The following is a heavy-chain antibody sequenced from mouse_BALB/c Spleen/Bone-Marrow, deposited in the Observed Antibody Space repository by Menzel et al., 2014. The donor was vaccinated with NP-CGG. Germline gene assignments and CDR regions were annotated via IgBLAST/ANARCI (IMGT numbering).Heavy chain of an antibody. CDR1: GFNIKDTY. D-gene: IGHD1-1*01. J-gene: IGHJ1*01. CDR2: IDPANGNT. Sequence: VTLKECGAELVKPGASVKLSCAASGFNIKDTYMHWVKQRPEQGLEWIGRIDPANGNTKYDPKFQGKATITADTSSNTAYLQLSSLTSEDTAVYYCAPYYYGRYFDVWGAGTTVTVSS. V-gene: IGHV14-3*02. CDR3: APYYYGRYFDV.